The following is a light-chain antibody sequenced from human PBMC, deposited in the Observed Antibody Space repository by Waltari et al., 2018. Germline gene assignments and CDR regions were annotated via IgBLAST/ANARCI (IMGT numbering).Light chain of an antibody. CDR1: QSISSW. J-gene: IGKJ4*01. Sequence: DIQLTQSPSTLPASVGDRVTITCRASQSISSWLAWYQQKPEKAPKLLIYKASSLESGVPSRFSGSGSGTEFTLTISSLQPDDVATYYCQQYNSYLLTFGGGTKVEIK. V-gene: IGKV1-5*03. CDR2: KAS. CDR3: QQYNSYLLT.